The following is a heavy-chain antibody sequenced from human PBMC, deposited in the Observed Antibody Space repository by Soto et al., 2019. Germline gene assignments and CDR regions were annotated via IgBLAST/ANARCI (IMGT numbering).Heavy chain of an antibody. D-gene: IGHD6-13*01. CDR1: GDSVNSYY. V-gene: IGHV4-59*02. CDR3: ERAETSGIHYFDY. CDR2: VYYSGST. J-gene: IGHJ4*02. Sequence: PSETLSLTCTVTGDSVNSYYWSWMRQPPGKGLECMGYVYYSGSTNYSPSLKSRVTISVDTSKNQISLRLKSVTAADTAVYYCERAETSGIHYFDYWGQGSLVTISS.